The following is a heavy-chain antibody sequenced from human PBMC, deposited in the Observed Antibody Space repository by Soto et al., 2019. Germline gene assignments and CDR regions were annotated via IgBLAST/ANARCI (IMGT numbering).Heavy chain of an antibody. Sequence: GGSVRLSCAASGFTFGTYAMSWVRQAPGKGLEWVSAISGSGGSTYYADSVKGRFTISRDNSKNTLYLQMNSLRAEDTAVYYCAKRGRIQLWGYYYYGMDVWGQGTTVTVS. CDR1: GFTFGTYA. D-gene: IGHD5-18*01. CDR3: AKRGRIQLWGYYYYGMDV. CDR2: ISGSGGST. J-gene: IGHJ6*02. V-gene: IGHV3-23*01.